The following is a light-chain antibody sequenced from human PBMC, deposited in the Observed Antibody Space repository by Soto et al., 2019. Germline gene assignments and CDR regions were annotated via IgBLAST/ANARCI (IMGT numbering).Light chain of an antibody. V-gene: IGKV3-11*01. CDR2: DAS. Sequence: EIVLTQSPATLSLSPGERATLSCRASQSVNTYLAWYQQKPGQAPRLLIYDASNRATGIPARFSGSGSGTDFTLTISSLEPEDFAVYYWQQRSSWPRTFGQGTRLEFK. J-gene: IGKJ5*01. CDR1: QSVNTY. CDR3: QQRSSWPRT.